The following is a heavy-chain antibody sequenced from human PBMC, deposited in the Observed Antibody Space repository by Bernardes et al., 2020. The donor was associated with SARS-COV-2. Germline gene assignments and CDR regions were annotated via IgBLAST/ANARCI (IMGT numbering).Heavy chain of an antibody. D-gene: IGHD2-15*01. Sequence: LRLSCVASGFTLSDSWLTWVRQAPGRGLEWVATMNQDGSDIAYADSAKGRFTISRDNAKNTLYLQMHSLRVEDTATYYCVRDLAGGSGSWGQGTLVTVSS. J-gene: IGHJ4*02. CDR2: MNQDGSDI. CDR1: GFTLSDSW. CDR3: VRDLAGGSGS. V-gene: IGHV3-7*01.